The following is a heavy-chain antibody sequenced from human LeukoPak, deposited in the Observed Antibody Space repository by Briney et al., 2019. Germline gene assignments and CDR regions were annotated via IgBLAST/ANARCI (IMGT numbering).Heavy chain of an antibody. Sequence: GGSLRLSCAASGFTFSSYDIHWVRQATGKGLEWCSGIGTAGEIYYPGSVKGRFTISRDNAANSLFLQMNSLRAEDTALYYCARAVAGPAGEYYFDYWGQGTLVTVSS. D-gene: IGHD6-19*01. CDR3: ARAVAGPAGEYYFDY. J-gene: IGHJ4*02. V-gene: IGHV3-13*01. CDR2: IGTAGEI. CDR1: GFTFSSYD.